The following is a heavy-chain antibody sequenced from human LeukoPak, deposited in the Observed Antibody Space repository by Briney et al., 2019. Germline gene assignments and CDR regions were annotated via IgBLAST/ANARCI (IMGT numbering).Heavy chain of an antibody. Sequence: GGSLRLSCAASGFTFSTYAMNWVRQAPGKGLEWVSGISGSGGSTYYADSVKGRFTISRDNSKNTLHLQMNSLRAEDTAVYYCATVSPAQTMVRGVIKNWFDPWGQGTLVTVSS. CDR2: ISGSGGST. J-gene: IGHJ5*02. D-gene: IGHD3-10*01. CDR3: ATVSPAQTMVRGVIKNWFDP. CDR1: GFTFSTYA. V-gene: IGHV3-23*01.